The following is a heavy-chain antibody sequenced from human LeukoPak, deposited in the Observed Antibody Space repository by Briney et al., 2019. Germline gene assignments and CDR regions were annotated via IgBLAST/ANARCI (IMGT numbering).Heavy chain of an antibody. Sequence: KPSETLSLTCAVYSGSFSGYYWSWIRQPPGQGLEWIGEINHSGSTNYNPSLKSRVTISVDTSKNQFSLKLSSVTTADTAVYYCARGRGSYGNWGQGTLVTVSS. D-gene: IGHD1-26*01. CDR2: INHSGST. J-gene: IGHJ4*02. V-gene: IGHV4-34*01. CDR3: ARGRGSYGN. CDR1: SGSFSGYY.